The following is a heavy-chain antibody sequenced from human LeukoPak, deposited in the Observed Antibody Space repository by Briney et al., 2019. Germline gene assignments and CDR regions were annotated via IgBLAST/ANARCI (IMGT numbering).Heavy chain of an antibody. CDR2: IRYNGNNQ. D-gene: IGHD5-24*01. V-gene: IGHV3-30*02. Sequence: GGSLRLSCAASGFTFSSYGMHWVRQAPGKGLEWVAFIRYNGNNQYYADSVKGRFTISRDNAKNSLYLQMNSLRAEDTAVYYCARDDMATLGAFDIWGQGTMVTVSS. CDR1: GFTFSSYG. CDR3: ARDDMATLGAFDI. J-gene: IGHJ3*02.